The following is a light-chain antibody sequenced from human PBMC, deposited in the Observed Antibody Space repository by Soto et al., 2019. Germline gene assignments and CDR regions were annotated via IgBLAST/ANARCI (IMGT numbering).Light chain of an antibody. CDR1: QSVSRY. CDR2: DAS. J-gene: IGKJ5*01. V-gene: IGKV3-11*01. Sequence: EIVLTQSPATLSLSPGERATLSCRASQSVSRYLAWCQQKPGQAPRLLIYDASNRATGIPARFSGSGSGTDFTLTISSLEPEDFAVYYCQQRSNWPPITFGQGTRLEIK. CDR3: QQRSNWPPIT.